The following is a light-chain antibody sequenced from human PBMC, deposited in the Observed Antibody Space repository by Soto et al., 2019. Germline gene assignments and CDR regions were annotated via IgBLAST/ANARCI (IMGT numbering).Light chain of an antibody. CDR3: SAWDNSLNGYV. J-gene: IGLJ1*01. Sequence: QSVLTQPPSVSGAPGQRVIISCTGSSSNIGAGYDVHWYQQLPGTAPRLLIFTAGQRPSGVPGRFSGSKSGTSASLAISGLQSEDEADYYCSAWDNSLNGYVFGPGTKLTVL. CDR1: SSNIGAGYD. V-gene: IGLV1-40*01. CDR2: TAG.